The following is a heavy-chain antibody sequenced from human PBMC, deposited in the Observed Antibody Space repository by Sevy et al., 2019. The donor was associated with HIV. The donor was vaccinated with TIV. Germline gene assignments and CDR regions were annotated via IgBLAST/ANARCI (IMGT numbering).Heavy chain of an antibody. D-gene: IGHD3-22*01. CDR2: ISGSGGST. CDR3: AKDYDYYDSIGYGRY. J-gene: IGHJ4*02. V-gene: IGHV3-23*01. Sequence: GGSLRLSCAASGFTFSSYAMSWVRQAPGKGLEWVSAISGSGGSTYYVDSVKGRFTISRDNSKNTLYLQMNSLRAEDTAVYYCAKDYDYYDSIGYGRYWGQGTLVTVSS. CDR1: GFTFSSYA.